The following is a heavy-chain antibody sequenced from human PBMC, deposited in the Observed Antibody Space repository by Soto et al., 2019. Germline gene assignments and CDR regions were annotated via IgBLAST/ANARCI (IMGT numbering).Heavy chain of an antibody. Sequence: QVQLVESGGGVVQPGRSLRLSCEASGFTFSNYGMHWVRQAPGKGLEWVAIIWHDGNNKYYADSVRGRFIISRDNSKNRLYLQMNSLRAEDTAVYYCASDLVGASDSYSLDVWGQGTPVTVSS. D-gene: IGHD1-26*01. CDR3: ASDLVGASDSYSLDV. V-gene: IGHV3-33*01. CDR1: GFTFSNYG. J-gene: IGHJ6*02. CDR2: IWHDGNNK.